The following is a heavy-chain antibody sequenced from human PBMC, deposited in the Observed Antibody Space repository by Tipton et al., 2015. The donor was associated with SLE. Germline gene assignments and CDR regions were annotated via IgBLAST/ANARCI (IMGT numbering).Heavy chain of an antibody. Sequence: LRLSCNVSADSISNYYWNWIRQSPGKGLEWIGYIYSTGNTNYNPSLASRVTISLDTAKNQFSLRLSSVTAADTAVYYCARYYYDSTGDCLFDYWGQGTLVTVSS. J-gene: IGHJ4*02. V-gene: IGHV4-4*08. CDR3: ARYYYDSTGDCLFDY. CDR1: ADSISNYY. CDR2: IYSTGNT. D-gene: IGHD3-22*01.